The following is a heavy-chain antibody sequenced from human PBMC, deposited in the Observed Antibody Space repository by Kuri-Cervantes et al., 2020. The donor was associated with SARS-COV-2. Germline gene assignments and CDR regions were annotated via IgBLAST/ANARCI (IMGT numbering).Heavy chain of an antibody. J-gene: IGHJ4*02. Sequence: SETLSLTCAVYGGSFSGYYWSWIRQPPGKGLEWIGEINHSGSTNYNPSLKSRVTISVDTSKNQFSLKLSSVTAADTAVYYCARTSEMGYYFDYWGQGTLVTVSS. V-gene: IGHV4-34*01. CDR3: ARTSEMGYYFDY. CDR1: GGSFSGYY. D-gene: IGHD2-8*01. CDR2: INHSGST.